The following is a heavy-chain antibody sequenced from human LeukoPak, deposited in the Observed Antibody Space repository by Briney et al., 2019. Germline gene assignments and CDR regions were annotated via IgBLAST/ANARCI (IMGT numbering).Heavy chain of an antibody. CDR2: ISSSSSYI. J-gene: IGHJ6*03. V-gene: IGHV3-21*01. CDR1: GFTFSSYS. D-gene: IGHD3-3*01. CDR3: ARASRTIFGVVINPFYMDV. Sequence: GGSLRLSCAASGFTFSSYSMNWVRQAPGKGLEWVSSISSSSSYIYYADSVKGRFTISRDNAKNSLYLQMNSLRAEDTAVYYCARASRTIFGVVINPFYMDVWGKGTTVTVSS.